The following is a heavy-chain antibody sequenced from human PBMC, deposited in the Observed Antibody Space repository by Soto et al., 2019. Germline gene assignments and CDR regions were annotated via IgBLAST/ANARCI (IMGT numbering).Heavy chain of an antibody. D-gene: IGHD2-8*01. CDR1: GGTFMSYA. Sequence: SGKVSFKASGGTFMSYAISWVRQAPGQGLEWMGGIIPIFGTANYAQKFQGRVTITADESTSTAYMELSSLRSEDTAVYYCAAYCTNGVCKKNYYGMDVWGQGTTVTVSS. J-gene: IGHJ6*02. CDR2: IIPIFGTA. CDR3: AAYCTNGVCKKNYYGMDV. V-gene: IGHV1-69*13.